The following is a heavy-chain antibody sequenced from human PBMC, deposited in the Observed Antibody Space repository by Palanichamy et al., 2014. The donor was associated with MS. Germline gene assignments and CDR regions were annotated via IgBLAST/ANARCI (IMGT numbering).Heavy chain of an antibody. CDR1: GFTFSSYA. Sequence: EVQLLEVVGEAWYSLGGPVGLSCAASGFTFSSYAMNWVRQAPGKGLEWVSSITSSGGSTYYADSVKGRFTISRDTSKNTLYLQMNSLRAEGTAVYYCAKGPDKGYCSGLSCYSDVGSYYFDYWGQGTLVTVSS. V-gene: IGHV3-23*01. D-gene: IGHD2-15*01. J-gene: IGHJ4*02. CDR3: AKGPDKGYCSGLSCYSDVGSYYFDY. CDR2: ITSSGGST.